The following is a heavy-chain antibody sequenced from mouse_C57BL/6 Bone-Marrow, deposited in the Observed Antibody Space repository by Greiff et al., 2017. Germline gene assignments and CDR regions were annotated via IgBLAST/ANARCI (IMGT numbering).Heavy chain of an antibody. J-gene: IGHJ4*01. CDR3: ASPLKFITTVENYAMDY. CDR1: GFTFSSYA. V-gene: IGHV5-4*03. D-gene: IGHD1-1*01. Sequence: EVKVEESGGGLVKPGGSLKLSCAASGFTFSSYAMSWVRQTPEKRLEWVATISDGGSYTYYPDNVKGRFTISRDNAKNNLYLQMSHLKSEDTAMYYCASPLKFITTVENYAMDYWGQGTSVTVSS. CDR2: ISDGGSYT.